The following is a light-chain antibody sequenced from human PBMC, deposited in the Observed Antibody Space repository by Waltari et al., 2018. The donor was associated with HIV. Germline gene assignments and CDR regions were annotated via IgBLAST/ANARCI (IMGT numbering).Light chain of an antibody. CDR1: QSVSSY. CDR2: DAS. Sequence: EIVLTQSPATLSLSLGERATLSCRPIQSVSSYLAWYQQKPGQAPRLLIYDASNRATGIPARFGGRGSGTDFTLTITSLEPEDFAVYYCQQRSNWPPYTFGQGTKLEIK. CDR3: QQRSNWPPYT. J-gene: IGKJ2*01. V-gene: IGKV3-11*01.